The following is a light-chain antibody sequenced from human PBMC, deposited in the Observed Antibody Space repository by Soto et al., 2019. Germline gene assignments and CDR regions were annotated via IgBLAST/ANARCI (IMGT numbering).Light chain of an antibody. CDR1: QSLLHSNAYNY. V-gene: IGKV2-28*01. Sequence: DIVMTQSPLSLPVTPGEPASISCRSSQSLLHSNAYNYLDWYLQKPGQSPQLLIYLGSNRASGVPDRFSGSGSGTDFTLKISRVEAEDVGVYYCMQALQTAYTFGKGTK. J-gene: IGKJ2*01. CDR3: MQALQTAYT. CDR2: LGS.